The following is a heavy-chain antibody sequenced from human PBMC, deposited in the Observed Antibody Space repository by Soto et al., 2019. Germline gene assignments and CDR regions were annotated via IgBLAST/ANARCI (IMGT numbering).Heavy chain of an antibody. Sequence: SETLSLTCAVYGVYGASFNDYYWNWIRHPPGKGLEWIGEINHSGSTNYNPSLKSRVTISVDTSKNQFSLKLSSVTAADTAMYYCTRGRYSSGYVDYYYYGLDVWGPGTTVTVSS. CDR2: INHSGST. CDR1: GASFNDYY. D-gene: IGHD5-18*01. J-gene: IGHJ6*02. V-gene: IGHV4-34*01. CDR3: TRGRYSSGYVDYYYYGLDV.